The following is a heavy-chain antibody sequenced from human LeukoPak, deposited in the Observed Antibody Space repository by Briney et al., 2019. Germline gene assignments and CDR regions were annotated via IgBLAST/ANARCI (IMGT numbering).Heavy chain of an antibody. V-gene: IGHV1-46*01. Sequence: VGSVKVSSEASGYRFTSYDMHWVRQAPEQGLEWMGIINPSGGSTSYAQRFQGRVAMTRDTSTTTVYMEVNSLTSEDTAVYFCARDGPTAAPFDYWGQGTLVTVSS. CDR3: ARDGPTAAPFDY. CDR1: GYRFTSYD. D-gene: IGHD2-2*01. J-gene: IGHJ4*02. CDR2: INPSGGST.